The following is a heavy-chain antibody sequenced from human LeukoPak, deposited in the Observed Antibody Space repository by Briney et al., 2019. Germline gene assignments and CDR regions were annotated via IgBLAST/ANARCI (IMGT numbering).Heavy chain of an antibody. CDR3: ARGYLADDY. J-gene: IGHJ4*02. V-gene: IGHV4-30-2*01. CDR1: GGSISSGGYS. D-gene: IGHD6-19*01. Sequence: SETLSLTCAVSGGSISSGGYSWSWIRQPPGKGLEWIGYIYHSGSTYYNPSLKSRVTISVDRSKNQFSLKLSSATAADTAVYYCARGYLADDYWGQGTLVTVSS. CDR2: IYHSGST.